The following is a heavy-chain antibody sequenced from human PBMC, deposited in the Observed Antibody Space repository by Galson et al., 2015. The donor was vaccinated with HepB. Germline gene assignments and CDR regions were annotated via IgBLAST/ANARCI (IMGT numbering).Heavy chain of an antibody. CDR1: GGTFSSYA. J-gene: IGHJ5*02. Sequence: SVKVSCKASGGTFSSYAISWVRQAPGQGLEWMGGIIPIFGTANYAQKFQGRVTITADESTSTAYMELSSLRSEDTAVYYCARANDFWSGYYSTFNWFDPWGQGTLVTVSS. CDR2: IIPIFGTA. D-gene: IGHD3-3*01. CDR3: ARANDFWSGYYSTFNWFDP. V-gene: IGHV1-69*13.